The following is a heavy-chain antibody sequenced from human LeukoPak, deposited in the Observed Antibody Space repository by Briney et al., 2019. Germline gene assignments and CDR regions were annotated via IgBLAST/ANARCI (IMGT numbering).Heavy chain of an antibody. D-gene: IGHD2-2*01. CDR3: VKSNSRYQPWTLDI. CDR2: IFYNEGT. CDR1: GGSISSGSYY. J-gene: IGHJ3*02. V-gene: IGHV4-61*01. Sequence: SETLSLTCTVSGGSISSGSYYWSWIRQPPGKGLEWIGYIFYNEGTSYNPSLKSRVTISVDTSNNQLSLKVNSVTAADTAMYYCVKSNSRYQPWTLDIWGRGTMVTVSS.